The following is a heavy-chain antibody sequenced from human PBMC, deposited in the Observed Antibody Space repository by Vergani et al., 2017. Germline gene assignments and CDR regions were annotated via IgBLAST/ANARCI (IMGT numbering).Heavy chain of an antibody. V-gene: IGHV1-2*02. Sequence: QVQLVQSGAEVKKPGASVKVSCKASGYTFTDYFMHWVRQAPGQGLEWMGWINPNSGGTNYAQKFQGRVTMTRDTSISTAYMELSILRADDTAVYYCARVGTSSIRDYFDYWGQGTLVTVSS. D-gene: IGHD2-2*01. CDR3: ARVGTSSIRDYFDY. CDR1: GYTFTDYF. CDR2: INPNSGGT. J-gene: IGHJ4*02.